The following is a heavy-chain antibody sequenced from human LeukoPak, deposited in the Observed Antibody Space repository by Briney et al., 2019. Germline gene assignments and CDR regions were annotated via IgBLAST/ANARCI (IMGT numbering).Heavy chain of an antibody. V-gene: IGHV1-18*01. CDR2: ISAYNGNT. J-gene: IGHJ4*02. CDR1: GYTFTSYG. CDR3: ARATVDTAMVFPSFDY. D-gene: IGHD5-18*01. Sequence: ASVTVSFTASGYTFTSYGISWVRQAPGQGLEWMGWISAYNGNTNYAQKLQGRVTMTTDTSTSTAYMELRSLRSDATAVYYCARATVDTAMVFPSFDYWGQGTLVTVSS.